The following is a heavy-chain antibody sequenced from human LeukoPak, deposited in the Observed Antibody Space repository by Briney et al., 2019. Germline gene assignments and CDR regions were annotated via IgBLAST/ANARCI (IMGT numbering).Heavy chain of an antibody. CDR1: GYTFTSYA. Sequence: GASVKVSCKASGYTFTSYAMNWVRQAPGQGLEWMGWINTDTGNPTYAQGFTGRFVFSLDTSVSTAYLQISSLKAEDTAVYYCARVEFYMGAVAGTFLFDYWGQGTLVTVSS. CDR3: ARVEFYMGAVAGTFLFDY. V-gene: IGHV7-4-1*02. CDR2: INTDTGNP. D-gene: IGHD6-19*01. J-gene: IGHJ4*02.